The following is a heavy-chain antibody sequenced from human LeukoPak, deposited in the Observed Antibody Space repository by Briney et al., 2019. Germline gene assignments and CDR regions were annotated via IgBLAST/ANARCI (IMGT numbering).Heavy chain of an antibody. Sequence: PSETLSLTCAVYGGSFSGYYWSWIRQPPGKGLEWIGEINLSGSTNYNPSPKSRLTISIDTSKNQFSLKLSSVTAADTAVYYCARVYYSSSYDYWYFDLWGRGTLVTVSS. D-gene: IGHD6-13*01. CDR2: INLSGST. J-gene: IGHJ2*01. CDR3: ARVYYSSSYDYWYFDL. V-gene: IGHV4-34*01. CDR1: GGSFSGYY.